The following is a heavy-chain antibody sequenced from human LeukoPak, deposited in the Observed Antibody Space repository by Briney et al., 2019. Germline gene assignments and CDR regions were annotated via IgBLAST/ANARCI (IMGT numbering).Heavy chain of an antibody. J-gene: IGHJ4*02. CDR1: GGSFSGYY. Sequence: SETLSLTCAVYGGSFSGYYWSWIRQPPGKGLEWIREINHSGSTNYNPSLKSRVTISVDTSKNQFSLKLSSVTAADTAVYYCARRRYYYGSGSSPFDYWGQGTLVTVSS. CDR3: ARRRYYYGSGSSPFDY. CDR2: INHSGST. V-gene: IGHV4-34*01. D-gene: IGHD3-10*01.